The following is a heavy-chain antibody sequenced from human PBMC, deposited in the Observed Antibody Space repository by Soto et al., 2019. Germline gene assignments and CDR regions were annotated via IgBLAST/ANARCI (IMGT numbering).Heavy chain of an antibody. D-gene: IGHD1-1*01. CDR3: AKDRPRRTSGYFFDY. J-gene: IGHJ4*02. Sequence: SETLSLTCTVSGGSISSYYWSWIRQPPGKGLEWIGYIYCSGSTNYNPSLKSRVTISVDTSKNQFSLKLSSVTAADTALYYCAKDRPRRTSGYFFDYWGQGTPVTVSS. CDR2: IYCSGST. CDR1: GGSISSYY. V-gene: IGHV4-59*01.